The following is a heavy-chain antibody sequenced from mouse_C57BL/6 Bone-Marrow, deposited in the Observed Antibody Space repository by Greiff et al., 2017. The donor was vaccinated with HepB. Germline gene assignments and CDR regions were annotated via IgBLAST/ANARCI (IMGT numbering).Heavy chain of an antibody. CDR1: GYTFPSYW. V-gene: IGHV1-61*01. Sequence: QVQLQQPGAELVRPGSSVKLSCKASGYTFPSYWMDWGKQRPGQGLEWIGNIYPSDSETHYNQKFKDKATLTVDKSSSTAYMQLSSLTSEDSAVYYCARREILYDYDNYWGQGTTLTVSS. J-gene: IGHJ2*01. D-gene: IGHD2-4*01. CDR3: ARREILYDYDNY. CDR2: IYPSDSET.